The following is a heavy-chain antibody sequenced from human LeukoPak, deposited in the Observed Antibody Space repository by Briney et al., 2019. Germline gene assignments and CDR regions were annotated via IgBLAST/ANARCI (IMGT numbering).Heavy chain of an antibody. D-gene: IGHD3-10*01. J-gene: IGHJ4*02. Sequence: QPGRSLRLSCAASGFSFRNYAMHWVRQAPGKGLEWVAVMSSDGSDKYYADSVKGRFTISRDNSQNTLVLQMNSLRAEDAAMYYCARVGSYGSGTFYYYFDYWGQGTLVAVSS. V-gene: IGHV3-30-3*01. CDR3: ARVGSYGSGTFYYYFDY. CDR2: MSSDGSDK. CDR1: GFSFRNYA.